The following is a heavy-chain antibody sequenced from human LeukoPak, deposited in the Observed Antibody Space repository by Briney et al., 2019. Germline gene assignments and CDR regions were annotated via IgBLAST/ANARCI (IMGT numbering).Heavy chain of an antibody. CDR1: GFTFSNAW. J-gene: IGHJ4*02. CDR2: IKRKTDGGTT. Sequence: PGGSLRLSCAASGFTFSNAWMSWVRQAPGKGLEWVGRIKRKTDGGTTDYAAPVKGRFTISRNDSKNTLYLQMNSLKTEDTAVYYCTTLYDYGDYYFDFWGQGTLVTVSS. D-gene: IGHD4-17*01. CDR3: TTLYDYGDYYFDF. V-gene: IGHV3-15*01.